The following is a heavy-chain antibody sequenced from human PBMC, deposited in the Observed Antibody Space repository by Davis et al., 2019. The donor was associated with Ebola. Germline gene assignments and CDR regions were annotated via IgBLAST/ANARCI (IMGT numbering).Heavy chain of an antibody. CDR2: IIPVSGVP. CDR1: GYSFTRYA. J-gene: IGHJ4*02. D-gene: IGHD3-22*01. V-gene: IGHV1-69*13. CDR3: ARDRYSDGSGYFFEQSH. Sequence: SVKVSCKASGYSFTRYAISWVRQAPGQGLDWMGGIIPVSGVPKYAQKFQGRVTITADESTSTAYMELSSLRSEDTAVYYCARDRYSDGSGYFFEQSHWGQGTLVTVSS.